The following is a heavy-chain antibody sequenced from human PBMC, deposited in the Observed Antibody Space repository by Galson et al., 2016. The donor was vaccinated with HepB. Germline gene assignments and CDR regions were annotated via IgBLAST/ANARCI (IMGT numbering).Heavy chain of an antibody. CDR2: ISSSGSTR. J-gene: IGHJ4*02. D-gene: IGHD5-24*01. Sequence: SLRLSCAVSGFTFSDYYMNWIRQAPGKGLEWVSFISSSGSTRYYADSVKGRFTISRDNAKNSLYLQMNSLRAEDTAIYFCARSKRDTRDYWGQGTLVTVSS. CDR1: GFTFSDYY. V-gene: IGHV3-11*04. CDR3: ARSKRDTRDY.